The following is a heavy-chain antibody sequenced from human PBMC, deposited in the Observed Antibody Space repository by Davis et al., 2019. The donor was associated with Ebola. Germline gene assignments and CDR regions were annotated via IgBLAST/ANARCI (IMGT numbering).Heavy chain of an antibody. Sequence: PSETLSLTCTVSGGSISSYYWSWIRQPPGKGLEWIGYIYYSGSTNYNPSLKSRVTISVDTSKNQFSLKLSSVTAADTAVYYCARGPRDWNFHYYFDYWGQGTLVTVSS. CDR2: IYYSGST. CDR1: GGSISSYY. CDR3: ARGPRDWNFHYYFDY. J-gene: IGHJ4*02. V-gene: IGHV4-59*08. D-gene: IGHD1-7*01.